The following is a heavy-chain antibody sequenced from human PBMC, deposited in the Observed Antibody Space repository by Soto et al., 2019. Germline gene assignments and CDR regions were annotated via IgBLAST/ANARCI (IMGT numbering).Heavy chain of an antibody. Sequence: QITLKESGPPLVRPTQPLTLACTFSGFSRTTSGVGVGWNRPPPGKALGLLALMYWDTDARYRPSLMTRLTTTKNTSKNLALRTMTNVHPVDTATYYSVRFWGGCFVPRHSDAFDIWGQGTMGTVSS. CDR1: GFSRTTSGVG. CDR2: MYWDTDA. V-gene: IGHV2-5*02. D-gene: IGHD3-3*01. J-gene: IGHJ3*02. CDR3: VRFWGGCFVPRHSDAFDI.